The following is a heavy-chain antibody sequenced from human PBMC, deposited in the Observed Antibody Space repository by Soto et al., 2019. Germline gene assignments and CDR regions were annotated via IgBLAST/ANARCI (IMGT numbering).Heavy chain of an antibody. D-gene: IGHD3-3*01. CDR2: ISGSGGST. Sequence: LRLSCAASGFTFSSYAMSWVRQAPGKGLEWVSAISGSGGSTYYADSVKGRFTISRDNSKNTLHLQMNSLRAEDTAVYYCASPITIFGVVAPYYYYGMDVWGQGTTVTVSS. CDR1: GFTFSSYA. V-gene: IGHV3-23*01. J-gene: IGHJ6*02. CDR3: ASPITIFGVVAPYYYYGMDV.